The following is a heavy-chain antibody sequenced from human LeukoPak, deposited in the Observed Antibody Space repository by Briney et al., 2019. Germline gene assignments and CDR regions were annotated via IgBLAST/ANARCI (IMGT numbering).Heavy chain of an antibody. CDR2: IRSKAFAGTA. Sequence: PGGSLRLSCTASGFTFGDYTMTWVRQAPGKGLEWLGFIRSKAFAGTAEYAASVEGRFTISRDDSISIAYLHMNSLKAEDSAVYYCRRAPYNNYVNLDYWGQGTLVTVSS. V-gene: IGHV3-49*04. CDR1: GFTFGDYT. J-gene: IGHJ4*02. D-gene: IGHD4-11*01. CDR3: RRAPYNNYVNLDY.